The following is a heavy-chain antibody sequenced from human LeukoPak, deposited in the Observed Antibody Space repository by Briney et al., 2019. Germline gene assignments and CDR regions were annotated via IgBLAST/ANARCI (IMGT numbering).Heavy chain of an antibody. D-gene: IGHD3-9*01. CDR2: IYHSGST. V-gene: IGHV4-38-2*02. Sequence: SETLSLTCTVSGYSISSGYYWGWIRQPPGKGLEWIGSIYHSGSTYYNPSLKSRVTISIDTSKNQFSLTLSSVTAADTAVYYCARRTTYFAWRPSESPSCFDYWGQGTLVTVSS. J-gene: IGHJ4*02. CDR3: ARRTTYFAWRPSESPSCFDY. CDR1: GYSISSGYY.